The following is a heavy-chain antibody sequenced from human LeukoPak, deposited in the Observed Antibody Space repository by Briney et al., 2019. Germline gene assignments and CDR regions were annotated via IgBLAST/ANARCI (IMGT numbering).Heavy chain of an antibody. CDR3: ARDPGGQQPPGRFDP. Sequence: ASVKVSCKASGYTFTSYGISWVRQAPGQGLEWMGWISAYNGNTNYAQKLQGRVTMTTDTSTSTAYMELRSLRSDDTAVYYCARDPGGQQPPGRFDPWGQGTLVTVSS. CDR2: ISAYNGNT. J-gene: IGHJ5*02. D-gene: IGHD6-13*01. V-gene: IGHV1-18*01. CDR1: GYTFTSYG.